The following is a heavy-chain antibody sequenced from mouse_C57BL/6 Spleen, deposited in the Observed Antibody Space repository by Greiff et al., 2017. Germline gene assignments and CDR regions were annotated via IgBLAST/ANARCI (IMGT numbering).Heavy chain of an antibody. J-gene: IGHJ1*03. D-gene: IGHD1-1*01. Sequence: QVQLQQSGAELVKPGASVKLSCKASGYTFTEYTIHWVKQRSGQGLEWIGWFYPGSGSIKYNEKFKDTATLTAATSSSTVYMEVSRLPSEDSAVYFCARHVYGSSRSYWYFDVWGTGTTVTVAS. CDR1: GYTFTEYT. V-gene: IGHV1-62-2*01. CDR3: ARHVYGSSRSYWYFDV. CDR2: FYPGSGSI.